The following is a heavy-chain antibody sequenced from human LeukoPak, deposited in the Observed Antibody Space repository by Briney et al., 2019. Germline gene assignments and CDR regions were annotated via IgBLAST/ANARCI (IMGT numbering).Heavy chain of an antibody. CDR3: ARAEYCSSTSCYTVEYYFDY. CDR2: INHSGST. CDR1: GYSISSGYY. V-gene: IGHV4-38-2*01. J-gene: IGHJ4*02. D-gene: IGHD2-2*02. Sequence: SETLSLTCAVSGYSISSGYYWGWIRRPPGKGLEWIGEINHSGSTNYNPSLKSRVTISVDTSKNQFSLKLSSVTAADTAVYYCARAEYCSSTSCYTVEYYFDYWGQGTLVTVSS.